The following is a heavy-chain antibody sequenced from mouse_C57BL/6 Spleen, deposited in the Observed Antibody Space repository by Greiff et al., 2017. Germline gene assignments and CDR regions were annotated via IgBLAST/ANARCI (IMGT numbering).Heavy chain of an antibody. CDR2: IRNKANNHAT. CDR3: TRGTTVVARAMDY. Sequence: EVQRVESGGGLVQPGGSMKLSCAASGFTFSDAWMDWVRQSPEKGLEWVAEIRNKANNHATYYAESVKGRFTISRDDSKSSVYLQMNSLRAEDTGIYYCTRGTTVVARAMDYWGQGTSVTVSS. J-gene: IGHJ4*01. CDR1: GFTFSDAW. D-gene: IGHD1-1*01. V-gene: IGHV6-6*01.